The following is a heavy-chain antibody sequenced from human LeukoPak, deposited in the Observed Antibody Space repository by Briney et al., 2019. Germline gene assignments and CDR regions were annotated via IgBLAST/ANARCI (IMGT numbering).Heavy chain of an antibody. Sequence: GASVKVSCKASGYTFTGYYRHWVRQAPGQGLEWMGCINPNSGGTNYAQKFQGRVTMTSDTSISTDYMELSRLRSDDTAVYYCARDFRAAMVSDWFDPWGQGTLVTVSS. CDR1: GYTFTGYY. J-gene: IGHJ5*02. V-gene: IGHV1-2*02. CDR3: ARDFRAAMVSDWFDP. D-gene: IGHD5-18*01. CDR2: INPNSGGT.